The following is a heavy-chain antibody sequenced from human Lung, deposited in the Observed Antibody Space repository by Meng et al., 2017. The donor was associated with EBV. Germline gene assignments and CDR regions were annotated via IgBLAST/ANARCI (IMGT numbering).Heavy chain of an antibody. CDR3: ARAPELERRSLPFDY. J-gene: IGHJ4*02. V-gene: IGHV1-18*01. Sequence: VKVWAAGAEVKKTGDSVMVSCRASGYTFPHRGISWIRQAAGQGLGWLGWISCYNGDTIYAQKVQGRVTMTRDTSTSTVYMELSSLRSEDTAVYYCARAPELERRSLPFDYWGQGTLVTVSS. CDR2: ISCYNGDT. CDR1: GYTFPHRG. D-gene: IGHD1-1*01.